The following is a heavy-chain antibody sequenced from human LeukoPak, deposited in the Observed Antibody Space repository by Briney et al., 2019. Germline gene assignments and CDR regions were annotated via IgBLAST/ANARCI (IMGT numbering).Heavy chain of an antibody. CDR3: ARLLGYYDSSGYHNWFDP. CDR2: IYTSGST. Sequence: SQTLSLTCTVSGGSISSGSYYWSWIRQPAGKGLEWIGRIYTSGSTYYNPSLKSRVTISVDTSKNQFSLKLSSVTAADTAVYYCARLLGYYDSSGYHNWFDPWGQGTLATVSS. D-gene: IGHD3-22*01. V-gene: IGHV4-61*02. CDR1: GGSISSGSYY. J-gene: IGHJ5*02.